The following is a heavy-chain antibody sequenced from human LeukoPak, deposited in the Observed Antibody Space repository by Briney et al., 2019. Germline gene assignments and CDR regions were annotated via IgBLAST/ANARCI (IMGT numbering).Heavy chain of an antibody. J-gene: IGHJ3*02. D-gene: IGHD1-26*01. Sequence: PSETLSLTCTVSGGSISTFYWSWIRQPPGKGLEWIAYIDYTASTNYNPSLKSRVTISVDTSKNQFSLKLSSVTAADTAVYYCARDSRRELLHAFDIWGQGTMVTVSS. CDR3: ARDSRRELLHAFDI. CDR1: GGSISTFY. CDR2: IDYTAST. V-gene: IGHV4-59*01.